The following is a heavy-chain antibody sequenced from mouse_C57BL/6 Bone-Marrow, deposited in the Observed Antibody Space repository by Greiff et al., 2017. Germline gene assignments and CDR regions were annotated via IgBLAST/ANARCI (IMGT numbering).Heavy chain of an antibody. J-gene: IGHJ2*01. Sequence: EVQVVESGGDLVKPGGSLKLSCAASGFTFSSYGMSWVRQTPDKRLEWVATISSGGSYTYYPDSVKGRFTISRDNAKNTLYLQMSSLKSEDTAMYYCARKRGFDWWGQGTTLTVSS. V-gene: IGHV5-6*01. CDR1: GFTFSSYG. CDR3: ARKRGFDW. CDR2: ISSGGSYT.